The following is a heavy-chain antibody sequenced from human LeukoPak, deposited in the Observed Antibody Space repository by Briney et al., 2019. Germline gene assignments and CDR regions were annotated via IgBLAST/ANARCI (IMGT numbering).Heavy chain of an antibody. D-gene: IGHD4-17*01. CDR3: ARNEISTGTAGWYFDL. CDR1: GFTFSSYA. J-gene: IGHJ2*01. V-gene: IGHV3-21*01. CDR2: VSIGGSFT. Sequence: GGSLRLSCAASGFTFSSYAMNWVRQAPGKGLEWVSFVSIGGSFTYYADSVKGRFTISRDDGKNSLYLQMNSLPAEGAAEYCLARNEISTGTAGWYFDLWGRGALVSVSP.